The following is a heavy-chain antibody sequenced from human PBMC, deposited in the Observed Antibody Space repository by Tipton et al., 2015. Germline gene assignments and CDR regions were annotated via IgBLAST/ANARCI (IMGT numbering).Heavy chain of an antibody. CDR2: VYYSGST. D-gene: IGHD6-19*01. Sequence: TLSLTCTVSGASVSRGGYYWSWIRQHPGKGLEWIGYVYYSGSTSYNPSLKSRVTISVDPSRSQFSLNVTSVTPADTAVYYCARAEISSGWTVRGYLDYWGQGTLVTVSS. CDR3: ARAEISSGWTVRGYLDY. V-gene: IGHV4-61*08. J-gene: IGHJ4*02. CDR1: GASVSRGGYY.